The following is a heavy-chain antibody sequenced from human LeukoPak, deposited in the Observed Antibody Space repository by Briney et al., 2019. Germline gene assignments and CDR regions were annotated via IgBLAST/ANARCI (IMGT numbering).Heavy chain of an antibody. CDR3: ATVAVAGRTYYFDY. CDR1: GFDVSTNH. D-gene: IGHD6-19*01. J-gene: IGHJ4*02. CDR2: ISSSSSTI. V-gene: IGHV3-48*04. Sequence: GGSLRLSCAASGFDVSTNHMTWVRQAPGKGLEWVSYISSSSSTIYYADSVKGRFTISRDNAKNSLYLQMNSLRAEDTAVYYCATVAVAGRTYYFDYWGQGTLVTVSS.